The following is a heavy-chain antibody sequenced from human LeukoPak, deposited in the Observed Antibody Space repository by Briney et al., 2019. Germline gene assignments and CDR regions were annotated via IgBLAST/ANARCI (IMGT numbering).Heavy chain of an antibody. Sequence: GGSLRLSCAASGFTFSSYAMSWVRLAPGKGPEWVSTISGSGGNTYYADSVKGRFTISRDNSKNTLYLQMNSLRAEDTAVYYCARETLDYYDSSGYVDYWGQGTLVTVSS. CDR3: ARETLDYYDSSGYVDY. D-gene: IGHD3-22*01. CDR2: ISGSGGNT. V-gene: IGHV3-23*01. J-gene: IGHJ4*02. CDR1: GFTFSSYA.